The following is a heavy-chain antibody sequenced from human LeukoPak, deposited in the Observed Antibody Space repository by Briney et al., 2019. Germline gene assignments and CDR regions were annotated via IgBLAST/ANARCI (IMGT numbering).Heavy chain of an antibody. J-gene: IGHJ4*02. D-gene: IGHD3-10*01. CDR2: IDASGST. V-gene: IGHV4-4*07. CDR3: ARVSRRHYYGSGSPFDY. Sequence: SETLSLTCTVSGGSISSYYWSWIRQPAGKGLEWIGRIDASGSTSYNPSVKSRVTMSVDTSKNQFSLKLSSVTAADTAVYYCARVSRRHYYGSGSPFDYWGQGTLVTVSS. CDR1: GGSISSYY.